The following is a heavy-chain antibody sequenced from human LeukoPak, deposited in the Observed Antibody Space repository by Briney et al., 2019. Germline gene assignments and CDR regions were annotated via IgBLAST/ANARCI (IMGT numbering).Heavy chain of an antibody. V-gene: IGHV4-59*01. J-gene: IGHJ4*02. CDR1: GGSISTYY. CDR2: IYYSGST. D-gene: IGHD2-15*01. Sequence: SETLSLTCTVSGGSISTYYWTWIRQPTGKGLEWIGYIYYSGSTAYSPSLYSRVTMSVDTSKNQFSLNLSSVTAADTAVYYCGRYDCSGSTCYFDYWGQGALVTVSS. CDR3: GRYDCSGSTCYFDY.